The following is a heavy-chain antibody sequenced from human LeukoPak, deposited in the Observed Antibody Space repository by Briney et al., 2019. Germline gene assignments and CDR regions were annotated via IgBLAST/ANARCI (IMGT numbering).Heavy chain of an antibody. CDR2: IYSGGTT. V-gene: IGHV3-53*01. CDR3: ARRLYIVRGAFDI. J-gene: IGHJ3*02. Sequence: QSGGSLRLSCAASGFTVSSNYINWVRQAPGKGLEWVPLIYSGGTTYYADSVKGRFTISRDNSKNTVHLQMNNLRAEGTAMYFCARRLYIVRGAFDIWGQGTMVTASS. D-gene: IGHD2/OR15-2a*01. CDR1: GFTVSSNY.